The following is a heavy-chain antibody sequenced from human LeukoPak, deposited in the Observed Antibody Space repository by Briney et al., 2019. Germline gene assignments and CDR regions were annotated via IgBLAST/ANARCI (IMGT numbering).Heavy chain of an antibody. D-gene: IGHD4-23*01. CDR1: GFTFSSHE. CDR2: ISSGGGGTI. Sequence: GGSLRLSCAASGFTFSSHEMNWVRQAPGKGLEWVSYISSGGGGTIQYGDSVKGRFTISRDNAKNSLYLQMNSLRAEDTAVYYCARDMGGDPGGNPAGGWGQGTLVTVSS. V-gene: IGHV3-48*03. J-gene: IGHJ4*02. CDR3: ARDMGGDPGGNPAGG.